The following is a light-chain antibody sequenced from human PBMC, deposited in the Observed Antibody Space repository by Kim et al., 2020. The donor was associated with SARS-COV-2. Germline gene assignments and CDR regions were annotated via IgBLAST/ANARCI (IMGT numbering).Light chain of an antibody. CDR2: AAS. Sequence: AIQMTQSPSSLSASVGDRVTITCRANEGIRSDLGWYQQRPGKAPKLLIYAASTLQTGVPSRFSGSGSGRDFTLTISSLQSEDSATYYCLQDYKYPRTFGQGTRVEIK. CDR1: EGIRSD. V-gene: IGKV1-6*01. CDR3: LQDYKYPRT. J-gene: IGKJ1*01.